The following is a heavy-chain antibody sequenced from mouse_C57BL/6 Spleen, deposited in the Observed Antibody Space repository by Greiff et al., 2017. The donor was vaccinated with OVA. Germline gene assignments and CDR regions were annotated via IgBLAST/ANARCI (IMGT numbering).Heavy chain of an antibody. CDR3: ARSHYYGSSYGFDY. J-gene: IGHJ2*01. D-gene: IGHD1-1*01. CDR2: ISSGSSTI. V-gene: IGHV5-17*01. CDR1: GFTFSDYG. Sequence: DVMLVESGGGLVKPGGSLKLSCAASGFTFSDYGMHWVRQAPEKGLEWVAYISSGSSTIYYADTVKGRFTISRDNAKNTLFLQMTSLRSEDTAMYYCARSHYYGSSYGFDYWGQGTTLTVSS.